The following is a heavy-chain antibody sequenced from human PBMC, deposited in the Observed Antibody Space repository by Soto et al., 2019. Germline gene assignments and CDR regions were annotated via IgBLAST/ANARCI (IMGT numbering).Heavy chain of an antibody. D-gene: IGHD3-10*01. V-gene: IGHV4-34*01. CDR1: GGSFSGYY. J-gene: IGHJ5*02. CDR3: ARTAGSYYHRPNWFDP. Sequence: SETLSLTCAVYGGSFSGYYWSWIRQPPGKGLEWIGEINHSGSTNYNPSLKSRVTISVDTSKNQFSLKLSSVTAADTAVYYCARTAGSYYHRPNWFDPWGQGTLVTVSS. CDR2: INHSGST.